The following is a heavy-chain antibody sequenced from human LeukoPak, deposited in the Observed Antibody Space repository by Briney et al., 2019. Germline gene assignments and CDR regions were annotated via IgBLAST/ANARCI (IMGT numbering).Heavy chain of an antibody. CDR3: ARGDMVRGVLYFDY. CDR2: IYYSGST. J-gene: IGHJ4*02. Sequence: SETLSLTCTVSGGSISSYYWSWIRQPPGKGLEWIGYIYYSGSTNYNPSLKSRVTISVDTSKNQFSLKLSSVTAADTAVYYCARGDMVRGVLYFDYWGQGTLVTVSS. D-gene: IGHD3-10*01. V-gene: IGHV4-59*08. CDR1: GGSISSYY.